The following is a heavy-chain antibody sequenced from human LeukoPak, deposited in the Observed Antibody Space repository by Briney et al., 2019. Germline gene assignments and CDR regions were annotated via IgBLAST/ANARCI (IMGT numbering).Heavy chain of an antibody. CDR1: GFTFSSYA. CDR2: ISGSGGST. V-gene: IGHV3-23*01. J-gene: IGHJ4*02. CDR3: AKVIRPIALATWDS. D-gene: IGHD6-19*01. Sequence: GSLRLSCAASGFTFSSYAMSWVRQAPGKGLEWVSAISGSGGSTYYADSVKGRFTISRDNSKNTLYLQMNSLRAEDTAIYYCAKVIRPIALATWDSWGQGTLVTVSS.